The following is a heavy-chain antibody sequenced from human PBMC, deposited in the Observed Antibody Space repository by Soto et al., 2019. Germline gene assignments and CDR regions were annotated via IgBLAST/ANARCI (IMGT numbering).Heavy chain of an antibody. CDR3: ARGVHYDSSGYYYFY. CDR1: GGTFSSYA. Sequence: SVKVSFKASGGTFSSYAIDWVRQAPGQGLEWMGGITPIFGTANYAQKFRGRITITADESTSTAYMELRSLRSEDTAVYYCARGVHYDSSGYYYFYWGQGTLVTVSS. J-gene: IGHJ4*02. V-gene: IGHV1-69*13. D-gene: IGHD3-22*01. CDR2: ITPIFGTA.